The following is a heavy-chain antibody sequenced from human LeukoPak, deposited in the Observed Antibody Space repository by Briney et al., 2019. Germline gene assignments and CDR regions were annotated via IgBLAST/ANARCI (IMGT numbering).Heavy chain of an antibody. J-gene: IGHJ5*01. CDR1: GGTFRSYA. CDR2: IIPIFGTA. V-gene: IGHV1-69*05. Sequence: ASVKVSCKASGGTFRSYAISWVRQAPGQGLEWMGRIIPIFGTAKYAQKFQGRVTITTDESTSTAYVELSSLTSEDTAVYYCARAPCYSSNWYDYWGRGTLVTVSS. CDR3: ARAPCYSSNWYDY. D-gene: IGHD6-19*01.